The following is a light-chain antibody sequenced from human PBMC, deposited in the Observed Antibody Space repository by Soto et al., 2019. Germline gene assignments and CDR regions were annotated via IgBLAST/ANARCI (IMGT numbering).Light chain of an antibody. Sequence: EIVLTQSPATLSLSPGERATLSCRASQSVSGYLVWYQQKPGQAPRLLIYEASTRATGIPARFSGSGTGTDFTLTINSLEPEDFAVYFCHQRSYWPWTFGQGTKGDIK. CDR2: EAS. CDR1: QSVSGY. V-gene: IGKV3-11*01. J-gene: IGKJ1*01. CDR3: HQRSYWPWT.